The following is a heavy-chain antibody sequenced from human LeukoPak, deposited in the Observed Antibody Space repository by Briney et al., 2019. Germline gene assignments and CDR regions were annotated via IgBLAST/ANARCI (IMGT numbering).Heavy chain of an antibody. D-gene: IGHD6-13*01. J-gene: IGHJ6*04. V-gene: IGHV4-59*01. CDR1: GGSISSYY. Sequence: SETLSLTCTVSGGSISSYYWSWIRQPPGKGLEWIGYIYYSGSTNYNPSLKSRVTISVDTSKNQFSLKLSSVTAADTAVYYCARVAAAGPLWGLYYYYGMDVWGKGTTVTVSS. CDR3: ARVAAAGPLWGLYYYYGMDV. CDR2: IYYSGST.